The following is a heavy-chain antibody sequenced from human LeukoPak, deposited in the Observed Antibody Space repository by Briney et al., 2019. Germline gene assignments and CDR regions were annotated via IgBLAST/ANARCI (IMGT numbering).Heavy chain of an antibody. J-gene: IGHJ4*02. CDR1: GFTFSTSG. CDR2: ISSSSSYI. V-gene: IGHV3-21*01. CDR3: ARGGGEGDY. D-gene: IGHD3-16*01. Sequence: GGSLRLSCSASGFTFSTSGMSWVRQAPGKGLEWVSSISSSSSYIYYADSVKGRFTISRDNAKNSLYLQMNSLRAEDTAVFYCARGGGEGDYRGQGTLVTVSS.